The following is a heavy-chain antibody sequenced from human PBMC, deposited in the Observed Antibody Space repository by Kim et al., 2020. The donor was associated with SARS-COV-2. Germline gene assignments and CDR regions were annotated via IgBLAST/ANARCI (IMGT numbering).Heavy chain of an antibody. Sequence: GGSLRLSCAASGFTFSSYGMHWVRQAPGKGLGWVAVISYDGSNKYYADSVKGRFTISRDNSKNTLYLQMNSLRAEDTAVYYCAKDQRNDYSNYPSDYWGQEPWSPSPQ. CDR3: AKDQRNDYSNYPSDY. CDR1: GFTFSSYG. D-gene: IGHD4-4*01. CDR2: ISYDGSNK. V-gene: IGHV3-30*18. J-gene: IGHJ4*01.